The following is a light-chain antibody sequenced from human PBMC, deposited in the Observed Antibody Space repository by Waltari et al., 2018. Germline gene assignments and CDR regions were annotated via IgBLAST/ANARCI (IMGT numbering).Light chain of an antibody. CDR2: RAS. V-gene: IGKV3-15*01. Sequence: ETLMTQSPATLSVSPGERVTLSCRASQSVTTNLAWYQQKPGQAPRLLIYRASTRATGVPARFSGSGSGTEFTLTINALQSEDFAVDYCHQYNNWPPNTFGQGTLLEIK. J-gene: IGKJ2*01. CDR3: HQYNNWPPNT. CDR1: QSVTTN.